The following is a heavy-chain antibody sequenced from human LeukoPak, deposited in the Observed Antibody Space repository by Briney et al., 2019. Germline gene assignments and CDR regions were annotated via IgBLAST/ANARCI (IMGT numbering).Heavy chain of an antibody. CDR3: ARDPQGGRSGSMATITDY. CDR2: IIPILGIA. V-gene: IGHV1-69*04. D-gene: IGHD5-24*01. J-gene: IGHJ4*02. CDR1: GGTFSSYA. Sequence: SVKVSCKASGGTFSSYAISWVRQAPGQGLEWMGRIIPILGIANYAQKFQGRVTITADKSTSTAYMELSSLRSEDTAVYYCARDPQGGRSGSMATITDYWGQGTLVTVSS.